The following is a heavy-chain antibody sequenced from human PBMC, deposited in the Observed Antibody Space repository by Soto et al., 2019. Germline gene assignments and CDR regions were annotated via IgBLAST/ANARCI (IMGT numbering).Heavy chain of an antibody. CDR1: GSSFPKYP. CDR2: ISHDGVTK. D-gene: IGHD6-6*01. Sequence: PGGSLRLSCAASGSSFPKYPMHWVRQTPDKGLEWVAVISHDGVTKNSADSVKGRFSISRDNSRNTLYLERNSLRSEDTAVYYCARVGRIAARLPGNWFDPWGQGTLVTVSS. V-gene: IGHV3-30-3*01. CDR3: ARVGRIAARLPGNWFDP. J-gene: IGHJ5*02.